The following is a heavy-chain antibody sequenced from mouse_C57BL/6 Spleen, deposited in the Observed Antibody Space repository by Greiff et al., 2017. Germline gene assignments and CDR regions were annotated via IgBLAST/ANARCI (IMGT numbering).Heavy chain of an antibody. V-gene: IGHV5-6*02. CDR1: GFTFSSYG. Sequence: EVMLVESGGDLVKPGGSLKLSCAASGFTFSSYGMSWVRQTPDKRLEWVATISSGGSYTYYPDSVKGRVTISRDNAKNTLYLQMSSLKSEDTAMYYCARQGRYGSAMDYWGQGTSVTVSS. CDR3: ARQGRYGSAMDY. D-gene: IGHD1-1*01. J-gene: IGHJ4*01. CDR2: ISSGGSYT.